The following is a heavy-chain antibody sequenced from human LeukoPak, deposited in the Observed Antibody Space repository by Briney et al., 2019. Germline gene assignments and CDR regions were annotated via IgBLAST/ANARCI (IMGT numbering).Heavy chain of an antibody. CDR1: GFTFSSYE. CDR3: ARAPLWSKTIDY. V-gene: IGHV3-21*01. CDR2: ISSSSSYI. Sequence: GGSLRLSCAASGFTFSSYEMNWVRQAPGKGLEWVSSISSSSSYIYYADSVKGRFTISRDNAKNSLYLQMNSLRAEDTAVYYCARAPLWSKTIDYWGQGTLVTVSS. J-gene: IGHJ4*02. D-gene: IGHD5-18*01.